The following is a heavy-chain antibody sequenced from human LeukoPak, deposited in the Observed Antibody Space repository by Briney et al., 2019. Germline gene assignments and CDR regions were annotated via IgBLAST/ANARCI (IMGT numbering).Heavy chain of an antibody. V-gene: IGHV3-21*01. J-gene: IGHJ4*02. Sequence: GGALRLSCAASGFTFSSYSMNWVRQAPGKGLEWVSSISSSSSYIYYADSVKGRFTTSRDNAKNSLYLQMNSLRAEDTAVYYCATLYYYDSSGYPVDYWGQGTLVTVSS. CDR3: ATLYYYDSSGYPVDY. D-gene: IGHD3-22*01. CDR1: GFTFSSYS. CDR2: ISSSSSYI.